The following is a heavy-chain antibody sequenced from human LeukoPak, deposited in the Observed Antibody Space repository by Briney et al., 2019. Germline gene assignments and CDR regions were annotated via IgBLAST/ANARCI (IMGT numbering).Heavy chain of an antibody. J-gene: IGHJ4*02. V-gene: IGHV3-23*01. CDR2: ISGSAGST. D-gene: IGHD3-10*01. CDR1: GFTFSNYA. CDR3: AKNFGQYDN. Sequence: GGSLRLSCAASGFTFSNYAMSWVRQAPGKGLEWVSGISGSAGSTYYADSAKGRFTISRDNSENTLYLQMNSLRAEDTAVYYCAKNFGQYDNWGQGTLVTVSS.